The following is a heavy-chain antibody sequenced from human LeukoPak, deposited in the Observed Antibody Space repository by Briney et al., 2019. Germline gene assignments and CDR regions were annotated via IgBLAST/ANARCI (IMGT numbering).Heavy chain of an antibody. CDR3: ARENPDIVVVPVSVVGWFDP. CDR2: INPSGGST. J-gene: IGHJ5*02. Sequence: ASVKVSCKASGYTFTSYYMHWVRQAPGQGLEWMGIINPSGGSTSYAQKFQGRVTMTRDTSTSTVYMELSSLRSEDTAVYYCARENPDIVVVPVSVVGWFDPWGQGTLVTVSS. CDR1: GYTFTSYY. D-gene: IGHD2-2*01. V-gene: IGHV1-46*01.